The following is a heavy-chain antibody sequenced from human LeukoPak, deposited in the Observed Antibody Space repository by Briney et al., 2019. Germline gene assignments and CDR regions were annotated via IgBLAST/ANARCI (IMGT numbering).Heavy chain of an antibody. CDR1: GYTFTSYG. J-gene: IGHJ4*02. D-gene: IGHD3-22*01. CDR3: ARLSSYYYDSSGYGH. V-gene: IGHV1-18*01. Sequence: ASVKVSCKASGYTFTSYGISWVRQAPRQGLEWMGWISAYNGNTNYAQKLQGRVTMTTDTSTSTAYMELRSLRSDDTAVYYCARLSSYYYDSSGYGHWGQGALVTVSS. CDR2: ISAYNGNT.